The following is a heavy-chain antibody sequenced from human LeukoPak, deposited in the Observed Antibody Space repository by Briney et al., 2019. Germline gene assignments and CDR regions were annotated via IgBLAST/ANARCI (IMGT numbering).Heavy chain of an antibody. CDR2: ISGSCGST. V-gene: IGHV3-23*01. J-gene: IGHJ6*03. CDR1: GFTFSSYA. CDR3: AKDLGVTGYYYYYMDV. Sequence: PGGSLRLSCAASGFTFSSYAMSWVRQAPGKGLVWVSAISGSCGSTYYADSVKGRFTISRDNSKNTLYLQMNSLRAEDTAVYYCAKDLGVTGYYYYYMDVWGKGTTVTVSS. D-gene: IGHD4-11*01.